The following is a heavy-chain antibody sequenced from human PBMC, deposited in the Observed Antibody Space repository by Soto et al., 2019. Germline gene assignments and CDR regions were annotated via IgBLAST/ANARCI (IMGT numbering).Heavy chain of an antibody. J-gene: IGHJ6*02. Sequence: AAVEVSSRASGYTFTSYAMHWVRQAPGQSLEWMGWINAGNGNTKYSQKFQGRVTITRDTSASTAYMEQSSLRSEDPAVYYCARESVVPAAIVGYYYYGMDVWHQGTTVTVSS. D-gene: IGHD2-2*02. CDR1: GYTFTSYA. CDR3: ARESVVPAAIVGYYYYGMDV. V-gene: IGHV1-3*01. CDR2: INAGNGNT.